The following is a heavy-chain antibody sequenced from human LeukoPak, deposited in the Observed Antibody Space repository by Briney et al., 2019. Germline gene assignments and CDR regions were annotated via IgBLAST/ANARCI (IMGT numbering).Heavy chain of an antibody. V-gene: IGHV4-34*01. D-gene: IGHD6-6*01. Sequence: SETLSLTCAVYGGSFSGYYWSWIRQPPGKGLEWIGEINHSGSTNYNPSLKSRVTISVDTSKNQFSLKLSSMTAADTAVYYCARGRYSSSSHDYWGQGTLVTVSS. J-gene: IGHJ4*02. CDR1: GGSFSGYY. CDR3: ARGRYSSSSHDY. CDR2: INHSGST.